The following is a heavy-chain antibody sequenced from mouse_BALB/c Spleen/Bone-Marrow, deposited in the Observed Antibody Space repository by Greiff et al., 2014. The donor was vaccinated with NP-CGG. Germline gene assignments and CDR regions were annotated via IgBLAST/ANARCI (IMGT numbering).Heavy chain of an antibody. CDR1: GFNIKDTF. D-gene: IGHD2-3*01. CDR2: IDPASGNT. Sequence: VQLKESGADLVKPGASVKLSCTTSGFNIKDTFMYWVKQRPEQGLEWIGRIDPASGNTKYDPKFQGKATITADTSSNKVSLQLSGLTSEDTAVYYCAHDAPFTHWGQGTLVTVSA. V-gene: IGHV14-3*02. CDR3: AHDAPFTH. J-gene: IGHJ3*01.